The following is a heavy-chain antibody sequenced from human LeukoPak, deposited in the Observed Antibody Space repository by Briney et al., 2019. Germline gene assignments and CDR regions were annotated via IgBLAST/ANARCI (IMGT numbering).Heavy chain of an antibody. J-gene: IGHJ3*02. CDR3: ARPKYYYDSSGSDAFDI. Sequence: GESLKISCKGSGYSFTSYWIGWVRPMPGKGLEWMGIIYPGDSDTRYSPSFQGQVTISADKSISTAYLQWSSLKASDTAMYYCARPKYYYDSSGSDAFDIWGQGTMVTVSS. V-gene: IGHV5-51*01. CDR1: GYSFTSYW. CDR2: IYPGDSDT. D-gene: IGHD3-22*01.